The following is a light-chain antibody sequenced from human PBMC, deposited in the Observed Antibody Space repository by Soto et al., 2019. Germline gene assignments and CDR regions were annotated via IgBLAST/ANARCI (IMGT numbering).Light chain of an antibody. CDR3: QQYNTYSRT. J-gene: IGKJ1*01. CDR1: QSTSTY. V-gene: IGKV1-5*03. CDR2: KAS. Sequence: DIQMTQSRSALSGSVGDRVAITGRASQSTSTYLAWYQQNPANAPKLLIYKASSLDSGAPSRFGGSGSGAEFTLTISSLQPDDFATYYCQQYNTYSRTFGQGTKVDIK.